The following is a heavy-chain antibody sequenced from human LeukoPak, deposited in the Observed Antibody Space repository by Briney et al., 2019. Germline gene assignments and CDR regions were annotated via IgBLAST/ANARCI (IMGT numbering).Heavy chain of an antibody. CDR2: IYYSGST. D-gene: IGHD1-14*01. CDR3: ARGSGTEVDY. J-gene: IGHJ4*02. CDR1: GGSISSSSYY. Sequence: PSETLSLTCTVSGGSISSSSYYWGWIRQPPGKGLEWIGSIYYSGSTYYNPSLKSRVTISVDTSKNQFSLKLSSVTAADTAVYYCARGSGTEVDYWGQGTLVTVSS. V-gene: IGHV4-39*01.